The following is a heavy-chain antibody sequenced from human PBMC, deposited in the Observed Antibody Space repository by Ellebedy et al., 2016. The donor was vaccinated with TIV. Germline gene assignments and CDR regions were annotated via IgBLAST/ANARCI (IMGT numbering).Heavy chain of an antibody. Sequence: GESLKISCAASGFAFSSYSMSWFRQAPGKGLEWVCFIRSKDYGETTEYAASVKGRFTISRDDSKSIAYLQMNSLKTEDTAVYYCSTRIVVVTGNDVFDIWGQGTMVTVSS. V-gene: IGHV3-49*03. D-gene: IGHD2-21*02. CDR1: GFAFSSYS. CDR3: STRIVVVTGNDVFDI. J-gene: IGHJ3*02. CDR2: IRSKDYGETT.